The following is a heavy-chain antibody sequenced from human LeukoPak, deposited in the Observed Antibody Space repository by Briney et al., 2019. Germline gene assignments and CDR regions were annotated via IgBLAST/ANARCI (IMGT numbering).Heavy chain of an antibody. D-gene: IGHD5-18*01. Sequence: SVKVSCKASGGTFSSYAISWVRQAPGQGLEWMGGIIPIFGTANYAQKFQGRVTITADESTSTAYVELSSLRSEDTAVYYCARARDWAGYSYGFYYWGQGTLVTVSS. V-gene: IGHV1-69*13. CDR1: GGTFSSYA. CDR2: IIPIFGTA. CDR3: ARARDWAGYSYGFYY. J-gene: IGHJ4*02.